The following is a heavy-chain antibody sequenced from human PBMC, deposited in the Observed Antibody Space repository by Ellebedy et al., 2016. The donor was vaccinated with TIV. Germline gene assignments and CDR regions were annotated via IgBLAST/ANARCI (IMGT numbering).Heavy chain of an antibody. CDR3: AKDLGFAMDV. J-gene: IGHJ6*02. D-gene: IGHD7-27*01. Sequence: PGGSLRLSCAASGFIFNNYNLHWVRQAPGTGLEGVAIAHNDETYKFYADSVKGRFTVSRDNSGNTAYLHMSSLRVEDTAVYYCAKDLGFAMDVWGQGTTVTVSS. CDR2: AHNDETYK. CDR1: GFIFNNYN. V-gene: IGHV3-30*02.